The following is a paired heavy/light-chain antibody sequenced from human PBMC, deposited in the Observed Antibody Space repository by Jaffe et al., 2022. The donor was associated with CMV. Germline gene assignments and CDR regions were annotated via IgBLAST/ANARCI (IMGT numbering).Light chain of an antibody. Sequence: EIVLTQSPGTLSLSPGERATLSCRASQSVSSSYLAWYQQKPGQAPRLLIYGASSRATGIPDRFSGSGSGTDFTLTISRLEPEDFAVYYCQQYGSSFGQGTKLEIK. V-gene: IGKV3-20*01. CDR1: QSVSSSY. CDR2: GAS. J-gene: IGKJ2*01. CDR3: QQYGSS.
Heavy chain of an antibody. CDR1: GYSFTSYG. CDR2: ISVYNGNT. D-gene: IGHD1-26*01. CDR3: ARDLVGATTSNWFDP. J-gene: IGHJ5*02. V-gene: IGHV1-18*04. Sequence: QVQLVQSGAEVKKPGASVKVSCKASGYSFTSYGISWVRQAPGQGLEWMGWISVYNGNTNYAQKFQGRVTMTTDRSTSTASMELMSLRSDDTAVYYCARDLVGATTSNWFDPWGQGTLVTVSS.